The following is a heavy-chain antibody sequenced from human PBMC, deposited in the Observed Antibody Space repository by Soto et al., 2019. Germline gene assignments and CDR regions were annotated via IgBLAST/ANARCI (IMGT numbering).Heavy chain of an antibody. CDR2: ISYDGSNK. V-gene: IGHV3-30-3*01. J-gene: IGHJ6*02. Sequence: PGGSLRLSCAASGFTFSSYAMHWVRQAPGKGLEWVAVISYDGSNKYYADSVKGRFTISRDNSKNTLYLQMNSLRAEDTAVYYCARDGSQQLVFVYYYYGMDVWGQGTTVTVSS. D-gene: IGHD6-13*01. CDR1: GFTFSSYA. CDR3: ARDGSQQLVFVYYYYGMDV.